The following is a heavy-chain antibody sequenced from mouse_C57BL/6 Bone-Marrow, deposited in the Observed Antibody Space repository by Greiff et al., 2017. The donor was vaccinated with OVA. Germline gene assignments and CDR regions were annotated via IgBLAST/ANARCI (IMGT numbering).Heavy chain of an antibody. CDR1: GYTFTSYW. CDR3: ARREGEYYGSSDYIDY. D-gene: IGHD1-1*01. J-gene: IGHJ2*01. Sequence: QVHVKQSGAELVKPGASVKLSCKASGYTFTSYWMHWVKQRPGQGLEWIGMIHPNSGSTNYNEKFKSKATLTVDKSSSTAYMHLSSLTSEDSAVYYCARREGEYYGSSDYIDYWGQGTTLTVSS. V-gene: IGHV1-64*01. CDR2: IHPNSGST.